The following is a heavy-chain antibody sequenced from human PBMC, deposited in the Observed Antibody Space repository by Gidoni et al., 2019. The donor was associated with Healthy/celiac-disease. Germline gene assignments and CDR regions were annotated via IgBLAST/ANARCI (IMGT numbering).Heavy chain of an antibody. CDR3: ARGYGANCSGGSCYLGYFDY. V-gene: IGHV1-69*06. CDR2: IIPIFGTA. CDR1: GGTFSSSA. J-gene: IGHJ4*02. D-gene: IGHD2-15*01. Sequence: QVQLVQSGAEVKKPGSSVKVSCKASGGTFSSSAISWVRQAPGQGLEWMGGIIPIFGTANYAQKFQGRVTITADKSTSTAYMELSSLRSEDTAVYYCARGYGANCSGGSCYLGYFDYWGQGTLVTVSS.